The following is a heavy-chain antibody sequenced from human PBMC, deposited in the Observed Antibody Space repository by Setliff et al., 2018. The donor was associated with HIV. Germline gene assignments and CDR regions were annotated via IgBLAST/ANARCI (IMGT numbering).Heavy chain of an antibody. V-gene: IGHV1-69*10. CDR2: IIPILGEA. CDR1: GVTFRRFA. Sequence: SVKVSCKASGVTFRRFAFSWVRQAPGQGLEWMGGIIPILGEAKYAQKFQGTVTITADKSTSTVYMELSSLKSEDTAVYYCASAYDYYMDVWGKGTTVTVSS. CDR3: ASAYDYYMDV. J-gene: IGHJ6*03.